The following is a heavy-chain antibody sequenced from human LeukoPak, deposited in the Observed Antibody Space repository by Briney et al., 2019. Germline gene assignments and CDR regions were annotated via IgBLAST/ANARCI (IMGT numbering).Heavy chain of an antibody. Sequence: GGSLRLSCAASGFIFSSYAMSWVRQAPGKGLEWVSAISGSDSSTYYADSVRGRFTISRDNSKNTLYLQMNSLRAEDTAVYYCAKTRPLDSSSWSHGDYWGQGTLVTVSS. CDR2: ISGSDSST. CDR1: GFIFSSYA. J-gene: IGHJ4*02. D-gene: IGHD6-13*01. CDR3: AKTRPLDSSSWSHGDY. V-gene: IGHV3-23*01.